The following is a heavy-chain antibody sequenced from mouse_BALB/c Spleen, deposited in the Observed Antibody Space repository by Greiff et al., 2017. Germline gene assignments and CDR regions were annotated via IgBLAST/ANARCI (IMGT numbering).Heavy chain of an antibody. CDR2: ISSGGST. Sequence: EVQGVESGGGLVKPGGSLKLSCAASGFTFSSYAMSWVRQTPEKRLEWVASISSGGSTYYPDSVKGRFTISRDNARNILYLQMSSLRSEDTAMYYCARVYYGSSSHYWGQGTTLTVSS. D-gene: IGHD1-1*01. CDR1: GFTFSSYA. V-gene: IGHV5-6-5*01. CDR3: ARVYYGSSSHY. J-gene: IGHJ2*01.